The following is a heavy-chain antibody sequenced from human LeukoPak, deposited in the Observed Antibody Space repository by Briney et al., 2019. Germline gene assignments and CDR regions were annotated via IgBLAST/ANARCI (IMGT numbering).Heavy chain of an antibody. CDR3: ARNSRACDY. Sequence: GGSLRLSCAASGFTSSSHWMSWVRQAPGKGLEWVANIKEDGSEKNYVDSVKGRFTISRDNAKNSLYLQMNSLRAEDTAVYYCARNSRACDYWGQGTLVTVSS. D-gene: IGHD2-21*01. V-gene: IGHV3-7*05. J-gene: IGHJ4*02. CDR2: IKEDGSEK. CDR1: GFTSSSHW.